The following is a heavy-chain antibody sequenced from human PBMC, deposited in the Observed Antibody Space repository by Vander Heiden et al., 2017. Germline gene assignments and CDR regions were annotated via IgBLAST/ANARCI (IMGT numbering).Heavy chain of an antibody. CDR1: GFTLNNAW. V-gene: IGHV3-15*01. Sequence: EVNLVESGGGLVEPGGSLRLSCAASGFTLNNAWMAWVRQAPGKGLGWVGRIRTTDEGGATDYAAPVKGRFTISRDDSKNTVFLQMNCLKSEDTAVYYCTTDRMVSHPPDYWGQGTLVTVSS. CDR2: IRTTDEGGAT. D-gene: IGHD2-8*01. CDR3: TTDRMVSHPPDY. J-gene: IGHJ4*02.